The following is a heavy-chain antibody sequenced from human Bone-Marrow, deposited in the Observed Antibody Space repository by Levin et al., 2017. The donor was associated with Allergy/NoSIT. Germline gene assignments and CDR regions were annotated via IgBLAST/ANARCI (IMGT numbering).Heavy chain of an antibody. CDR2: ISSSPGYI. CDR1: GFTFSGYS. Sequence: LSLTCAASGFTFSGYSMTWVRQAPGKGLEWVASISSSPGYIYYADSVKGRFTISRDNAKNSLFLQMSSLRDEDTAVYYCVRTQATTFDFWGRGTLVSVSS. V-gene: IGHV3-21*01. J-gene: IGHJ4*02. D-gene: IGHD1-1*01. CDR3: VRTQATTFDF.